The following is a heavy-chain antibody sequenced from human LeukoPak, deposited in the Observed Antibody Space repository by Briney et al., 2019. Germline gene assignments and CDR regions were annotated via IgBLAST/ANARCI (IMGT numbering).Heavy chain of an antibody. CDR1: GYTFTGYY. D-gene: IGHD6-19*01. CDR3: ARGDRIAVAGTKRNWFDP. J-gene: IGHJ5*02. Sequence: ASVKVSCKASGYTFTGYYMHWVRQAPGQGLEWMGWINPNSGGTNYAQKFQGWVTMTRDTSISTAYMELSRLRSDDTAVYYCARGDRIAVAGTKRNWFDPWGQGTLVTVSS. V-gene: IGHV1-2*04. CDR2: INPNSGGT.